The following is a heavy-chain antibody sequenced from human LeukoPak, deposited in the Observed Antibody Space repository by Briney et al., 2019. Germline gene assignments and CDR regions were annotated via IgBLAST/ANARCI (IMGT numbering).Heavy chain of an antibody. CDR1: GYSLTSSW. Sequence: GESLQLSCHASGYSLTSSWLGWARQMPGKGLEGMAIINPGDSDTRYSPSFQGQVTISADKSISTVYLQGGSLKASDTAMYYCARQPGAGWFDPWGQGTLVTVSS. CDR2: INPGDSDT. CDR3: ARQPGAGWFDP. J-gene: IGHJ5*02. V-gene: IGHV5-51*01. D-gene: IGHD3-10*01.